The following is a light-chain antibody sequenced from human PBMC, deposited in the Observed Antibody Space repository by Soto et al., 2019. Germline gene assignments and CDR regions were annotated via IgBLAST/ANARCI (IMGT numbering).Light chain of an antibody. CDR2: DAS. Sequence: EIVLTQSPATLSLSPGEGATLSCRASQSVSSNLAWYQHKPGQALRLLIYDASNRATGIPARFSGNESGTDFTLTTSSLEPEDFAVYYCQQRSTWLTFGGGTNVKIK. CDR1: QSVSSN. V-gene: IGKV3-11*01. J-gene: IGKJ4*01. CDR3: QQRSTWLT.